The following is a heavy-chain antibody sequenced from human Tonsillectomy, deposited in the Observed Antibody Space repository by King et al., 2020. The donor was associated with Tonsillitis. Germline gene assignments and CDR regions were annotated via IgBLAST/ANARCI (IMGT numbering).Heavy chain of an antibody. Sequence: VQLVESGGGLVKPGGSLRLSCAASGFSFSSCSMNWVRQAPGRGLEWVSSISRSSDSIYYADSVKGRFTISRDNAKSSLYLEMNSLRAEDTAVYYCARNPRFGDDAYWGQGTLVTVSS. D-gene: IGHD3-16*01. V-gene: IGHV3-21*06. CDR2: ISRSSDSI. CDR3: ARNPRFGDDAY. J-gene: IGHJ4*02. CDR1: GFSFSSCS.